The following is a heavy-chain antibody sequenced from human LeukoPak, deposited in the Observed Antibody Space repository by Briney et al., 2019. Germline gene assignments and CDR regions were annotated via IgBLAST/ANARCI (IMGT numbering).Heavy chain of an antibody. CDR2: INPNSDGT. J-gene: IGHJ3*02. CDR1: GYTFTSYG. V-gene: IGHV1-2*02. CDR3: ASPVAGLLGDDAFAI. D-gene: IGHD6-19*01. Sequence: ASVKVSCKASGYTFTSYGLSWVRQAPGQGLGWMGWINPNSDGTNYAQKFQGRVTMTRDTSISTAYMELSRLRSDDTAVYYCASPVAGLLGDDAFAIWGQGTMVTVSS.